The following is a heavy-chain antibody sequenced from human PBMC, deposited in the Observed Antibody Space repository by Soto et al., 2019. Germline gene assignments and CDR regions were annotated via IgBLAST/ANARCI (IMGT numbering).Heavy chain of an antibody. J-gene: IGHJ4*02. D-gene: IGHD1-26*01. Sequence: ASVKVSCKASGGTFSSYTISWVRQAPGQGLEWMGWISAYNGNTNYAQKLQGRVTMTTDTSTSTAYMELSSLRSEDTAVYYCARGASPLIDYWGQGTLVTVSS. V-gene: IGHV1-18*01. CDR2: ISAYNGNT. CDR1: GGTFSSYT. CDR3: ARGASPLIDY.